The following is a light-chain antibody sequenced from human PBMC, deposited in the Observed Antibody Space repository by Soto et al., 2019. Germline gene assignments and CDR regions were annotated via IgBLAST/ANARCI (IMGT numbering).Light chain of an antibody. V-gene: IGKV1-17*01. CDR2: SAT. CDR3: LQHHIYPYT. Sequence: DIQMTQSPSSLSASLGDRVTITCRASQGIRNDLGWYQQKPGKAPKRVIYSATSLESGVPARLSGSGSEKEFTLTISSLQPEDFATYYCLQHHIYPYTFGQGTKREIK. J-gene: IGKJ2*01. CDR1: QGIRND.